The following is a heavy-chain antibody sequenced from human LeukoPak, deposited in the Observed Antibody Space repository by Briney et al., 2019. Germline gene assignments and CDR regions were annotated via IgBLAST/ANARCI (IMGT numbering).Heavy chain of an antibody. V-gene: IGHV3-48*03. CDR3: ARDATTELGTVYMDV. CDR2: ISTSGSSI. CDR1: GFTFSTYE. Sequence: GGSLRLSCVASGFTFSTYEINWVRQAPGKGLEWLSHISTSGSSIHYADSVKGRFTISRDNAKNSLYLQMNSLRVEDTAVYYCARDATTELGTVYMDVWGKGTTVTISS. D-gene: IGHD4-17*01. J-gene: IGHJ6*03.